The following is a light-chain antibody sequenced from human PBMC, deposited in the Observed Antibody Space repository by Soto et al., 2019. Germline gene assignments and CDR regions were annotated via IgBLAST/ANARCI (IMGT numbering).Light chain of an antibody. V-gene: IGLV2-8*01. CDR3: SSDAGSNNLI. CDR1: SSDVGGYNY. CDR2: EVS. Sequence: QSVLTQPPSASGSPGQSVTISCTGTSSDVGGYNYVSWYQQHPGKAPKLIIYEVSKWPSGVPDRFSGSKSGNTASLTVSGLQAEDEADYYCSSDAGSNNLIFGGGTKLTVL. J-gene: IGLJ2*01.